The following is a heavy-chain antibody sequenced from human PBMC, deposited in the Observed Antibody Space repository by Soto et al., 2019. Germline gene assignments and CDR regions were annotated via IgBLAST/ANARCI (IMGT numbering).Heavy chain of an antibody. CDR3: ARHNWNDRDYYYYGMDV. V-gene: IGHV4-59*05. CDR2: IYYSGST. CDR1: GGSISSYY. D-gene: IGHD1-20*01. Sequence: PSGTLSLTCPVSGGSISSYYWSWIRQPPGEGLEWIGSIYYSGSTYYNPSLKSRVTISVDTSKNQFSLKLSSVTAADTAVYYCARHNWNDRDYYYYGMDVWGQGTTVTVSS. J-gene: IGHJ6*02.